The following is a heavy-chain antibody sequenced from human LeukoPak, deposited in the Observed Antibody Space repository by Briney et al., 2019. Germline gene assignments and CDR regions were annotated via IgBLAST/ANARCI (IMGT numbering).Heavy chain of an antibody. D-gene: IGHD4-23*01. CDR2: ISSSDSTI. J-gene: IGHJ4*02. Sequence: PGGSLRLSCAASGFTFTSYEMHWVRQPPGKGLEWVSYISSSDSTIYYADSVKGRFTISRDNAKNPLYLQMNSLRAEDTAVYYCARDHGGSSPFDYWGQGTLVTVSS. CDR3: ARDHGGSSPFDY. V-gene: IGHV3-48*03. CDR1: GFTFTSYE.